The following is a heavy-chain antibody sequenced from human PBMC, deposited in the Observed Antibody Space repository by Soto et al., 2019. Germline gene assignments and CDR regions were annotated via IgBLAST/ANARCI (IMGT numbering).Heavy chain of an antibody. Sequence: SETLSLTCTVSGDSITSYNWNWLRQPPGKALEWIGYVYSSGSANYNPSLKSRVTISVDTSRNQFSLKVNSVTAADTAVYYCARRAVVAVTGSLDNWLDPWGQGILVTVSS. CDR2: VYSSGSA. D-gene: IGHD2-21*01. CDR1: GDSITSYN. V-gene: IGHV4-59*01. J-gene: IGHJ5*02. CDR3: ARRAVVAVTGSLDNWLDP.